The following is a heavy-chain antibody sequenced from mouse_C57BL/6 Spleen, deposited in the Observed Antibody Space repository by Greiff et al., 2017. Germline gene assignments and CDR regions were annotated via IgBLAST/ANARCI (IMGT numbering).Heavy chain of an antibody. CDR2: IWSGGST. CDR1: GFSLTSYG. J-gene: IGHJ4*01. D-gene: IGHD2-4*01. V-gene: IGHV2-2*01. Sequence: VQLQQSGPGLVQPSQSLSITCTVSGFSLTSYGVHWVRQSPGKGLEWLGVIWSGGSTDYNAAFISRLSISKDNSKGQVFFKMNSLQADDTAIDYCARKVDYDLFYAMDYWGQGTSVTVSS. CDR3: ARKVDYDLFYAMDY.